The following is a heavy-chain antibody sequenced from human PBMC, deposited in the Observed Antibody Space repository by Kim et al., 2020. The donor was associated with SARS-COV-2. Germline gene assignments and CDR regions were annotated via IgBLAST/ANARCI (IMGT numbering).Heavy chain of an antibody. CDR3: ARDRGGGLLWFVEPNFNY. D-gene: IGHD3-10*01. Sequence: ASVKVSCKASGYTFTSYGISWVRQAPGQGLEWMGWISAYNGNTNYAQKLQGRVTMTTDTSTSTAYMELRRLRSDDTAVYYCARDRGGGLLWFVEPNFNYWGQGPLVTVSS. CDR2: ISAYNGNT. V-gene: IGHV1-18*01. CDR1: GYTFTSYG. J-gene: IGHJ4*02.